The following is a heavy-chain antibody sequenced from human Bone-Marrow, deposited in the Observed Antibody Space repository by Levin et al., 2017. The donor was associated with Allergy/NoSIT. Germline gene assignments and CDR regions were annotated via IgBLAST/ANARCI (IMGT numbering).Heavy chain of an antibody. CDR3: ARVVVVPTTLDCYYYMDV. CDR1: GFTFNNYN. D-gene: IGHD2-2*01. V-gene: IGHV3-48*01. Sequence: GGSPRLSCAASGFTFNNYNMNWVRQAPGKGLECLSYISSSSATMYYADSLKGRFTIFRDNARNSLYLDMNGLRAEDTAVYDCARVVVVPTTLDCYYYMDVWGEGTTVTVSS. CDR2: ISSSSATM. J-gene: IGHJ6*03.